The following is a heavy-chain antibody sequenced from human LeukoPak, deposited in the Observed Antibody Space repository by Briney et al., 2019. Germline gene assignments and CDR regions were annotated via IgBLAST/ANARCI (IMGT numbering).Heavy chain of an antibody. CDR3: ARDRFIAAAVYFDL. CDR2: ISSSGSTI. CDR1: GFTFDDYG. J-gene: IGHJ2*01. D-gene: IGHD6-13*01. V-gene: IGHV3-48*03. Sequence: PGGSLRLSCAASGFTFDDYGMSWVRQAPGKGLEWVSYISSSGSTIYYADSVKGRFTISRDNAKNSLYLQMNSLRAEDTAVYYCARDRFIAAAVYFDLWGRGTLVTVSS.